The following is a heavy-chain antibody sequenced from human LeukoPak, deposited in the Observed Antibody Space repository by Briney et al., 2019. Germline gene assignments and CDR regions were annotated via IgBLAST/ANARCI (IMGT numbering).Heavy chain of an antibody. J-gene: IGHJ4*02. V-gene: IGHV3-74*01. CDR1: GFTLSSYW. D-gene: IGHD1-26*01. CDR3: TRGVVGNYGNFDC. Sequence: GGSLRLSCAASGFTLSSYWMHWVRHAPGKGLVWVSRINSGGTTTDYADSVKGRFTISRDNAQNTFYLQMNRLRDEDTAVYYCTRGVVGNYGNFDCWGQGTLVTVSS. CDR2: INSGGTTT.